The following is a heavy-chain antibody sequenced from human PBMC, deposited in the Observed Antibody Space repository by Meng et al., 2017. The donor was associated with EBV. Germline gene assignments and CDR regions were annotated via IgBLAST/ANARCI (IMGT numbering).Heavy chain of an antibody. CDR1: EGNLRSDG. V-gene: IGHV1-69*01. J-gene: IGHJ4*02. CDR2: LFPMVGEP. D-gene: IGHD3-10*01. Sequence: GEEWMTPGSAVTVHCRSAEGNLRSDGVSWVRQAPGHWLEWMGWLFPMVGEPHYAQKAQGRVTIIADESTSTHSMELNSLRSEDTAMYYCASESGSGFTPDYWGQGTLVTVSS. CDR3: ASESGSGFTPDY.